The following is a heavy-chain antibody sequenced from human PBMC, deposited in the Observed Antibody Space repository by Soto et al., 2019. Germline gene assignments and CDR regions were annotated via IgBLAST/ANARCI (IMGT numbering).Heavy chain of an antibody. J-gene: IGHJ5*02. CDR1: GYTFTGYY. CDR3: ARGDSLLMTTVTTCWFDP. CDR2: INPNSGGT. D-gene: IGHD4-4*01. V-gene: IGHV1-2*04. Sequence: ASVKVSCKASGYTFTGYYMHWVRQAPGQGLEWMGWINPNSGGTNYAQKFQGWVTMTRDTSISTAYMELSRLRSDDTAVYYCARGDSLLMTTVTTCWFDPWGQGTLVTVSS.